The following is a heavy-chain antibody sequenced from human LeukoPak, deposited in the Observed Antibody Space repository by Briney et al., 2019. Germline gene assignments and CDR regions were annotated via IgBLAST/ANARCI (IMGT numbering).Heavy chain of an antibody. D-gene: IGHD3-16*01. CDR1: GGSISSGGYS. CDR3: ARRSAWGLGAFDI. Sequence: SQTLSLTCAVSGGSISSGGYSWSWIRQPPGKGLEWIGYIYHSGSTYYNPSLKSRVTISVDRSKNQFSLKLSSVTAADTAVYYCARRSAWGLGAFDIWGQGTMVTVSS. J-gene: IGHJ3*02. CDR2: IYHSGST. V-gene: IGHV4-30-2*01.